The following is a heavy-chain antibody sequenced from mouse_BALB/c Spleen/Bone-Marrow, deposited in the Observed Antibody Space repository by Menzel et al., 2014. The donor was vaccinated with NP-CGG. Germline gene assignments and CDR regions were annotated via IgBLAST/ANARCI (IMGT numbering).Heavy chain of an antibody. CDR1: GYAFTNYL. Sequence: VMLVESGAELVRPGTSVKVSCKASGYAFTNYLLAWVKQRPGQGLEWFGVINPGSGGTNYNEKFKGKATLTADKSSSTAYMQLTSLTSADPAIYFCARELGRWYCDVWGAATPATLPS. CDR2: INPGSGGT. V-gene: IGHV1-54*03. D-gene: IGHD4-1*01. J-gene: IGHJ1*01. CDR3: ARELGRWYCDV.